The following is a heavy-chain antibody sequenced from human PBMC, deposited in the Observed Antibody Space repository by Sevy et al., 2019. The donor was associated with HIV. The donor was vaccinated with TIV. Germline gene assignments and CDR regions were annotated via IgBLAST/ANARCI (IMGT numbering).Heavy chain of an antibody. J-gene: IGHJ4*02. CDR3: ARGGGDGYKDPPFDY. V-gene: IGHV3-30-3*01. CDR1: GFTFSSYA. D-gene: IGHD5-12*01. Sequence: GGSLRLSCAASGFTFSSYAMHWVRQAPGKGLEWVAVISYDGSNKYYADSVKGRFTISRDNSKNTLYLQMNSLRAEDRAVYYCARGGGDGYKDPPFDYWGQGTLVTVSS. CDR2: ISYDGSNK.